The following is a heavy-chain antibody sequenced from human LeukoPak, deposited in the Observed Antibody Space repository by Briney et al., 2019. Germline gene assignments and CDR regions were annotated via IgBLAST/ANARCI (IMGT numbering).Heavy chain of an antibody. CDR2: IYTSGNT. Sequence: SETLSLTCTVSGGSISSYYWSWIRQPAGKGLEGIGRIYTSGNTNYNPSLKSRVTISVDTSKNQFSLQLSSVTAADTAVYYCARGLPPTVTRGGYYFDYWGQGTLVTVSS. CDR3: ARGLPPTVTRGGYYFDY. CDR1: GGSISSYY. D-gene: IGHD4-17*01. J-gene: IGHJ4*02. V-gene: IGHV4-4*07.